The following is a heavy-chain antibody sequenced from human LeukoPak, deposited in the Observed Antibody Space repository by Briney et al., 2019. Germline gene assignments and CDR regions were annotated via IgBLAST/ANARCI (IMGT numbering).Heavy chain of an antibody. CDR1: GGSISSYY. V-gene: IGHV4-59*01. CDR2: IYYSGST. CDR3: ARDRPGGSSLDY. Sequence: SETLSLTCTVSGGSISSYYWSWIRQPPGKGLEWIGYIYYSGSTNNNPSLKSRVTISVDTSKNQFSLKLSSVTAADTAVYYCARDRPGGSSLDYWGQGTLVTVSS. D-gene: IGHD6-13*01. J-gene: IGHJ4*02.